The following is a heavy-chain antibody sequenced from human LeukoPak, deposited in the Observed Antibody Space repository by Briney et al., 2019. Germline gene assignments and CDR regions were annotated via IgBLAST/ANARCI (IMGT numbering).Heavy chain of an antibody. V-gene: IGHV3-23*01. J-gene: IGHJ6*02. CDR1: GFTFRNYA. CDR2: IGARDGRT. Sequence: GSLRLSCAASGFTFRNYAMTWVRQAPGKGLDWVALIGARDGRTYYADPVKGRFTISRDNFKNTLYLQMNSLRAEDTAIYYCAKDLYDYALDVWGQGTAVTVSS. CDR3: AKDLYDYALDV.